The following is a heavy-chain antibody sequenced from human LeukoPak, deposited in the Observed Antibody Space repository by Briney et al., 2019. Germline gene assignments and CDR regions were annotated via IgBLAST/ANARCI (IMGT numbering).Heavy chain of an antibody. Sequence: GGSLRLSCAASGFTFSSYEMNWVRQAPGKGLEWVSYISSSGSIIYYADSVKGRFTISRDNAKNSLYLQMNGLRAEDTALYYCARTYSSTWRFDPWGQGTLVTVFS. CDR2: ISSSGSII. D-gene: IGHD6-13*01. CDR3: ARTYSSTWRFDP. CDR1: GFTFSSYE. V-gene: IGHV3-48*03. J-gene: IGHJ5*02.